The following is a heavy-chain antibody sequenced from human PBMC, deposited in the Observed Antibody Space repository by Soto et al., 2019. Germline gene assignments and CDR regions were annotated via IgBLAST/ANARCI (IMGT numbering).Heavy chain of an antibody. J-gene: IGHJ4*02. V-gene: IGHV1-2*02. CDR3: ARGPRIAARLGYFDY. CDR2: INPNSGGT. D-gene: IGHD6-6*01. CDR1: GYTFTGYY. Sequence: ASVEVSCKASGYTFTGYYIHWVRQAPGQGLEWMGWINPNSGGTNYAQKFQGRVTMTRDTSISTAYMELSRLRSDDTAVYYCARGPRIAARLGYFDYWGQGALVTVSS.